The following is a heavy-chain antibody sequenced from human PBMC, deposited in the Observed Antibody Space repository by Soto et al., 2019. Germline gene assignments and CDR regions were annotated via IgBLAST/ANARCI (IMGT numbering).Heavy chain of an antibody. Sequence: EVQLLESGGGLVQPGGSLRLSCAASGFTFSTYAMSWVRQAPGKGLEWVSAISGSGGSTYYADSVKGRFTISRDNSKNTLYLQINSLRAEDTAVYYCAKDWFGDPTSEFDFWGQGTLVTVSS. CDR1: GFTFSTYA. V-gene: IGHV3-23*01. CDR3: AKDWFGDPTSEFDF. D-gene: IGHD3-10*01. J-gene: IGHJ4*02. CDR2: ISGSGGST.